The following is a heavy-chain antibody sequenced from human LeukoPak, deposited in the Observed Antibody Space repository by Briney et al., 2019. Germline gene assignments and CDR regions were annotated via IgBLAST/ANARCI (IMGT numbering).Heavy chain of an antibody. CDR2: IYYSGSTYYNT. J-gene: IGHJ4*02. CDR1: GGSISTRNYY. V-gene: IGHV4-39*01. CDR3: ARLRYYDNGGYRHYFDY. D-gene: IGHD3-22*01. Sequence: ASETLSLTCTVSGGSISTRNYYWGWIRQPPGEGLEWIGSIYYSGSTYYNTYYNPSLKSRVTISVDTSKNQFSLGLSSVTAADTAVYYCARLRYYDNGGYRHYFDYWGQGTLVTVSS.